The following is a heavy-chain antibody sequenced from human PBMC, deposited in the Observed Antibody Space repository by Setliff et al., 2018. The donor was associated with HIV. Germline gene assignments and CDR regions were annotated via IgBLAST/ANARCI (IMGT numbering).Heavy chain of an antibody. V-gene: IGHV4-61*02. CDR3: ARGRYSSGWYKDAFDI. CDR1: GGSISSGSYY. D-gene: IGHD6-19*01. Sequence: PSETLSLTCTVSGGSISSGSYYWSWIRQPGGKGLEWIGRIYTSGNTNYNPSLKSRVTISADTSKKQFSLKLNSVTAADTAVYYCARGRYSSGWYKDAFDIWGQGTMVTVSS. CDR2: IYTSGNT. J-gene: IGHJ3*02.